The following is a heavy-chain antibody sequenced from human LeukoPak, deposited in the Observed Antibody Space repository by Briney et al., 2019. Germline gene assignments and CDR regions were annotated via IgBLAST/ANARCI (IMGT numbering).Heavy chain of an antibody. D-gene: IGHD6-19*01. CDR1: GYTFTSYG. V-gene: IGHV1-18*01. CDR3: PRARALIGGAGIQRFDY. J-gene: IGHJ4*02. CDR2: ISAYNGNT. Sequence: ASVKVSCKASGYTFTSYGISWVRQAPGQGLEWMGWISAYNGNTNYAQKLQGRVTMTTDTSTSTAYMELRSLRSDDTAVYYCPRARALIGGAGIQRFDYWGQGTLVTVSS.